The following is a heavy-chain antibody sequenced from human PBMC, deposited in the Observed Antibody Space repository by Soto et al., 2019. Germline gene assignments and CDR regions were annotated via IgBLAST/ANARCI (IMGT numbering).Heavy chain of an antibody. V-gene: IGHV4-30-2*01. CDR1: GGSISSGGYS. Sequence: QLQLQESGSGLVKPSQTLSLTCAVSGGSISSGGYSWSWIRQPPGKGLEWIGYIYHSGSTYYNPSHKRQTPKSVNRPKNQIPLQLSSKTAGDTDVYYCASAIGWFGELLARYYFDYWGQGTLVTVST. CDR3: ASAIGWFGELLARYYFDY. D-gene: IGHD3-10*01. J-gene: IGHJ4*02. CDR2: IYHSGST.